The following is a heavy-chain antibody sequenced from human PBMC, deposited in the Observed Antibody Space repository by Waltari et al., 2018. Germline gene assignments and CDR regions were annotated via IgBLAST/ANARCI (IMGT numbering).Heavy chain of an antibody. D-gene: IGHD3-10*01. V-gene: IGHV3-48*01. CDR3: ASTPYGSGSYFPL. CDR1: GFPFSSYS. J-gene: IGHJ2*01. CDR2: ISSSSSTI. Sequence: EVQLVEFGGGLVQPGGSLRLSCAASGFPFSSYSMNWVRPAPGKGLEWVSYISSSSSTIYYADSVKGRFTISRDNAKNSLYLQMNSLRAEDTAVYYCASTPYGSGSYFPLWGRGTLVTVSS.